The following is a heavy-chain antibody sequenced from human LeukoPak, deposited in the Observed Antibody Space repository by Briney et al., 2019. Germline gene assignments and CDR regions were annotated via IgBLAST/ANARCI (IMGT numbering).Heavy chain of an antibody. CDR3: ARVSAPVGFRNRLDP. J-gene: IGHJ5*02. CDR2: VSSDGSKT. Sequence: GRSLRLSCATSGFTFSSYSMHWVRQGPGRGLEWVAAVSSDGSKTYYADSVKGRFTISRDNSNNTLYLEMNSLTAEDTALFYCARVSAPVGFRNRLDPWGQGTLVRVSS. D-gene: IGHD6-25*01. V-gene: IGHV3-30*04. CDR1: GFTFSSYS.